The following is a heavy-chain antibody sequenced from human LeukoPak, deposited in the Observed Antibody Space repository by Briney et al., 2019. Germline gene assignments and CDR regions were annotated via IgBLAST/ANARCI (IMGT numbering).Heavy chain of an antibody. Sequence: GGSLRLSCAASGFTFSSYAMSWVRQAPGKGLEWVSAISGSGGSTYYADSVKGRFTISRDNSKNTLYLQMNSLRAEDTAVYYCATHEFWSGYFMDYWGQGTLVTVSS. CDR3: ATHEFWSGYFMDY. V-gene: IGHV3-23*01. J-gene: IGHJ4*02. D-gene: IGHD3-3*01. CDR1: GFTFSSYA. CDR2: ISGSGGST.